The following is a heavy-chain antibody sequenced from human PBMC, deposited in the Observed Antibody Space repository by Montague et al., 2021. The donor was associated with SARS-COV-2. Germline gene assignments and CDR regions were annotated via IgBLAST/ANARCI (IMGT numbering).Heavy chain of an antibody. CDR3: ARDSAPSITIFGVVIRQQSPRYYCYGMDV. CDR1: GGSISSSSYY. J-gene: IGHJ6*02. Sequence: SETLSLTCIVSGGSISSSSYYWGWIRQPPGKGLEWIGSIYYSGSTYYNPSLKSRVTISVDTSKNQFSLKLSSVTAADTAVYYCARDSAPSITIFGVVIRQQSPRYYCYGMDVWGQGTTVTVSS. V-gene: IGHV4-39*07. CDR2: IYYSGST. D-gene: IGHD3-3*01.